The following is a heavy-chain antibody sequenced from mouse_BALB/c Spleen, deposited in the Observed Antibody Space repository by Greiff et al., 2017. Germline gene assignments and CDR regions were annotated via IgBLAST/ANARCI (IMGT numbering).Heavy chain of an antibody. CDR3: ARDYGWFAY. CDR2: IRNKANGYTT. Sequence: EVMLVESGGGLVQPGGSLRLSCATSGFTFTDYYMSWVRQPPGKALEWLGFIRNKANGYTTEYSASVKGRFTISRDNSQSILYLQMNTLRAEDSATYYCARDYGWFAYWGQGTLVTVSA. D-gene: IGHD1-1*01. CDR1: GFTFTDYY. V-gene: IGHV7-3*02. J-gene: IGHJ3*01.